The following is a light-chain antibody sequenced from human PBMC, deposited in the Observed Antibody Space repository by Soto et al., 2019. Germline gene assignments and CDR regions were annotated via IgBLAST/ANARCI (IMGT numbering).Light chain of an antibody. J-gene: IGKJ1*01. CDR1: QSVGTK. Sequence: EILLTHSPGTLSLSPGERATLSCRASQSVGTKLAWYQQTRGQAPRLLIYGASNRATGVPARFSGSVSGTEFTLTISSLQSEDCAVYNCQQYSSWLWTFGQGTKVDIK. CDR3: QQYSSWLWT. CDR2: GAS. V-gene: IGKV3-15*01.